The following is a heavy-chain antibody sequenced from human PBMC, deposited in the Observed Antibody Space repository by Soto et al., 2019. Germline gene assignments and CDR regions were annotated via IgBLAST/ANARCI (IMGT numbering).Heavy chain of an antibody. J-gene: IGHJ6*02. V-gene: IGHV3-15*01. D-gene: IGHD5-18*01. Sequence: EVQLVESGGGLVKPGGSLRLSCAASGFTFSNAWMSWVRQAPEKGLEWVGRIKSKAQGGIADYAAPVKGRFTISRDDSKNMLYLQMNSLKTEDTAVYYCITEGYRYGYHGMDVWGQGTTVTVSS. CDR2: IKSKAQGGIA. CDR1: GFTFSNAW. CDR3: ITEGYRYGYHGMDV.